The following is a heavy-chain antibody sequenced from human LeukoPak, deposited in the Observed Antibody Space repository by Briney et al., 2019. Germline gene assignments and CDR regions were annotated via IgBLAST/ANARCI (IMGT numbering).Heavy chain of an antibody. Sequence: PGGSLRLSCAASGFTFSNFPMSWVRQAPGKGLEWVSAISGGNTYYADSVKGRFTISRDNSKNTLYLQMNSLRAEDTAVYYCATRLTTVTFDSWGQGTLVTVSS. CDR3: ATRLTTVTFDS. D-gene: IGHD4-17*01. V-gene: IGHV3-23*01. J-gene: IGHJ4*02. CDR1: GFTFSNFP. CDR2: ISGGNT.